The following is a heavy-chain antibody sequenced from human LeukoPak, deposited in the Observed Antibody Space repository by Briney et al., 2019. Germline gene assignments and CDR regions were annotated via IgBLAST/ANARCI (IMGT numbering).Heavy chain of an antibody. CDR3: ARDQGNLTMVRGVTTPPDY. CDR2: INPNSGDT. D-gene: IGHD3-10*01. Sequence: ASVKVSFKSSGYTYTRYYMHWVRQAPGQGLEWMGWINPNSGDTNYAQKCQGRVTKTRDTSISTAYMELSRLRSDDTAVYYCARDQGNLTMVRGVTTPPDYWGQGTLVSVSS. CDR1: GYTYTRYY. J-gene: IGHJ4*02. V-gene: IGHV1-2*02.